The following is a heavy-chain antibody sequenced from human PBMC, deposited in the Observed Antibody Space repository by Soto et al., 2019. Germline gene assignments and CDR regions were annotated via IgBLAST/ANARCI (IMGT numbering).Heavy chain of an antibody. V-gene: IGHV2-5*02. D-gene: IGHD3-16*02. J-gene: IGHJ4*02. CDR2: IYWDDDK. CDR1: GFSLSTSGVG. CDR3: FLNYIWGSYRKEPFDY. Sequence: SGPTLVNPTQTLTLTCTFSGFSLSTSGVGVGWIRQPPGKALEWLALIYWDDDKRYSPSLKSRLTITKDTSKNQVVLTMTNMDPVYTATYYCFLNYIWGSYRKEPFDYWGQGTLVTVSS.